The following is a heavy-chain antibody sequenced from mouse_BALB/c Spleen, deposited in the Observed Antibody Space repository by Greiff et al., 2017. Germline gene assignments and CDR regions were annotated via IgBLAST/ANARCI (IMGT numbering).Heavy chain of an antibody. J-gene: IGHJ2*01. Sequence: HGLEWIGAIGPETGGTAYNQKFKGKATLTADKSSSTAYMELRSLTSEYSAVYYCTRGTGWGQGTTLTVSS. CDR3: TRGTG. V-gene: IGHV1-15*01. CDR2: IGPETGGT. D-gene: IGHD3-3*01.